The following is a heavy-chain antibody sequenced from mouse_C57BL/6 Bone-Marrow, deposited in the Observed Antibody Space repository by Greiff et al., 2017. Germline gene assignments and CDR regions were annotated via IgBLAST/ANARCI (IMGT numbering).Heavy chain of an antibody. V-gene: IGHV1-4*01. CDR1: GYTFTSYT. Sequence: QVQLQQSGAELARPGASVKMSCKASGYTFTSYTMHWVKQRPGQGLEWIGYINPSSGYTKYNQKFKDKATLTADKSSSTAYMQLSSLTSEDAAVYYCAGIGPPDAMDYWGQGTSVTVSA. CDR3: AGIGPPDAMDY. D-gene: IGHD2-14*01. J-gene: IGHJ4*01. CDR2: INPSSGYT.